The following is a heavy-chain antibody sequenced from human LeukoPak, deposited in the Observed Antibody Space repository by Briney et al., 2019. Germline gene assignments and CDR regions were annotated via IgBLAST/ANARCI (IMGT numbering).Heavy chain of an antibody. CDR2: INAGNGNT. D-gene: IGHD3-10*01. CDR3: ARSGAMVRGTSFDY. CDR1: GYTFTSYA. J-gene: IGHJ4*02. V-gene: IGHV1-3*01. Sequence: GASVKVSCKASGYTFTSYAMHWVRQAPGQRLEWMGWINAGNGNTKYSQKFQGRVTITRDTSASTAYMELSSLRSEDTAVHYCARSGAMVRGTSFDYWGQGTLVTVSS.